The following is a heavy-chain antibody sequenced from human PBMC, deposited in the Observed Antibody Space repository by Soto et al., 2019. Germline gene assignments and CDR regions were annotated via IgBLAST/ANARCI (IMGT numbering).Heavy chain of an antibody. CDR1: GFTFSSYA. Sequence: GGSLRLSCAASGFTFSSYAMHWVRQAPGKGLEWVAVISYDGSNKYYADSVKGRFTISRDNSKNTLYLQMNSLRAEDTAVYYCARPQPYDSSGYYFDYWGQGTLVTVSS. CDR3: ARPQPYDSSGYYFDY. J-gene: IGHJ4*02. CDR2: ISYDGSNK. D-gene: IGHD3-22*01. V-gene: IGHV3-30-3*01.